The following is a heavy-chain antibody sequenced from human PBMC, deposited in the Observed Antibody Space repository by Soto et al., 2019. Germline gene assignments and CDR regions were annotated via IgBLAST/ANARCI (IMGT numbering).Heavy chain of an antibody. Sequence: SETLSLTCAVYGGSFSGYYWSWIRQPPGKGLEWIGEINHSGSTNYNPSLKSRVTISVDTSKNQFSLKLSAVTAADTAVYYCARGAGRERWPSFDYWGQGTLVTVSS. V-gene: IGHV4-34*01. CDR3: ARGAGRERWPSFDY. CDR1: GGSFSGYY. CDR2: INHSGST. D-gene: IGHD1-26*01. J-gene: IGHJ4*02.